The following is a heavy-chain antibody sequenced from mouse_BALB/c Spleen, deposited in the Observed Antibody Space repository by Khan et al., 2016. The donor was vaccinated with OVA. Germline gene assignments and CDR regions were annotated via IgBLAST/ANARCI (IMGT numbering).Heavy chain of an antibody. J-gene: IGHJ3*01. D-gene: IGHD2-4*01. CDR1: GYSITSEYA. CDR3: ARKDYNDSAPFPY. CDR2: INSSGNT. Sequence: EVELVESGPGLVKPSQSLSLTCTVTGYSITSEYAWNWIRQFPGNKLEWMGYINSSGNTRFNPSLKNRTSITRDTSKNQFFLQLSYVTTEDTATFYVARKDYNDSAPFPYGGQGTLVTVAA. V-gene: IGHV3-2*02.